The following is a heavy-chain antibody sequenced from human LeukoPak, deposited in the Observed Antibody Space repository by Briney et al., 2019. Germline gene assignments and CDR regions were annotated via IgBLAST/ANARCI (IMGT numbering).Heavy chain of an antibody. J-gene: IGHJ4*02. Sequence: PGGSLRLSCAASGFTFSSYAMHWVRQAPGKGLEWVAVISYDGSNKYYADSVKGRFTISRDNSKNTLYLQMNSLRAEDTAVYYFARDGGYYDSSGYYYGGAVDYWGQGTLVTVSS. V-gene: IGHV3-30-3*01. CDR3: ARDGGYYDSSGYYYGGAVDY. D-gene: IGHD3-22*01. CDR2: ISYDGSNK. CDR1: GFTFSSYA.